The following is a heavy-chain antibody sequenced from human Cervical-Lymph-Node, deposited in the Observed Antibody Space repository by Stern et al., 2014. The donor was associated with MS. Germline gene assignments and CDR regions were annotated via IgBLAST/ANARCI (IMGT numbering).Heavy chain of an antibody. D-gene: IGHD2-21*01. Sequence: MQLLESGGGLVKPGGSLRVSCVASGFSFSDHSISWIRQAPGKGLDCISSISGGGTFVNYADSVKGRFTIARDNAKDSLYLQMDSLRAEDTAVYYCSREPRLTDYWGQGTLVSVSS. CDR2: ISGGGTFV. CDR3: SREPRLTDY. J-gene: IGHJ4*02. CDR1: GFSFSDHS. V-gene: IGHV3-11*01.